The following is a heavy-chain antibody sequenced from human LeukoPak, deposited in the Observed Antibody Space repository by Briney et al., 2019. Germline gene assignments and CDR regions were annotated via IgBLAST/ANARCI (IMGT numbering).Heavy chain of an antibody. D-gene: IGHD6-13*01. Sequence: SQTLSLTCTVSGGSISSGSYYWSWIRQPAGKGLEWIGRIYTSGSTNYNPSLKSRVTISVDTSKNQFSLKLSSVTAADTAVYYCARDIELGHFDCWGQGTLVTVSS. V-gene: IGHV4-61*02. CDR3: ARDIELGHFDC. CDR2: IYTSGST. J-gene: IGHJ4*02. CDR1: GGSISSGSYY.